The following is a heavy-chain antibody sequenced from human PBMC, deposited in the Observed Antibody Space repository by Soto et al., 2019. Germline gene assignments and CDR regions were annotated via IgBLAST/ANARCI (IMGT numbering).Heavy chain of an antibody. CDR2: VYYSGST. J-gene: IGHJ6*02. CDR1: GGSISSYY. Sequence: SETLSLTCTVSGGSISSYYWSWIRQPPGKGLEWIGYVYYSGSTNYNPSLKSRVTISVDTSKNQFSLKLSSVTAADTAVYYCARAGYYDSSGYYYVSYYYYYGMDVWGQGTAVTVSS. D-gene: IGHD3-22*01. V-gene: IGHV4-59*01. CDR3: ARAGYYDSSGYYYVSYYYYYGMDV.